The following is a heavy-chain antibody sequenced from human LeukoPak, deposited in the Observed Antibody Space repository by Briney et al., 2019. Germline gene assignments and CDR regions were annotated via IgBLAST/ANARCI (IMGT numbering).Heavy chain of an antibody. D-gene: IGHD3-3*01. J-gene: IGHJ4*02. CDR2: IYYSGTT. V-gene: IGHV4-59*01. CDR1: GGSISGYY. Sequence: KASETLSLSCTVSGGSISGYYWSWIRQPPGKGLEWIGFIYYSGTTHYSPALKSRVTMSVDTSNNQFSLELTSVTAADTAVYYCARHPLSAPHYFDYWGQGTLVTVTS. CDR3: ARHPLSAPHYFDY.